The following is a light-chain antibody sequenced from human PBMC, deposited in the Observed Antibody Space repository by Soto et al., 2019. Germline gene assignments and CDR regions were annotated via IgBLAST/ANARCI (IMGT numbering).Light chain of an antibody. CDR3: QQRSNWRGT. J-gene: IGKJ5*01. Sequence: EIVLTQSPATLSLSPGERATLSCRASQSVSSYLAWYQQKPGQAPRLLIYDASNRATGIPARFSGSGSGTDFTLTISSREPEDFAVYYCQQRSNWRGTFGQGTRLEIK. CDR1: QSVSSY. CDR2: DAS. V-gene: IGKV3-11*01.